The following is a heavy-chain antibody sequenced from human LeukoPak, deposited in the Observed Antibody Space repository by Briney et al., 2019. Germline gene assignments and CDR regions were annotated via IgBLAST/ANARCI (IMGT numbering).Heavy chain of an antibody. CDR1: GGTFSSYA. V-gene: IGHV1-69*01. D-gene: IGHD3-22*01. J-gene: IGHJ4*02. Sequence: GSSVKVSCKASGGTFSSYAISWVRQAPGQGLEWMGGIIPIFGTANYAQKFQGRVTITADESTSTAYMELSGLRSEDTAVYYCARGGYYDSSGYYREDTDFDYWGQGTLVTVSS. CDR2: IIPIFGTA. CDR3: ARGGYYDSSGYYREDTDFDY.